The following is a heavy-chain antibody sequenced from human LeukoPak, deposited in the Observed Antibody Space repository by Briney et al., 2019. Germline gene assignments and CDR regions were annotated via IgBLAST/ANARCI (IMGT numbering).Heavy chain of an antibody. CDR1: GYSISSGYY. Sequence: PSETLSLTCAVSGYSISSGYYWGWIRQPPGKGLEWIGSIYHSGSTYYNPSLKSRVTISVDTSKNQFSLKLSSVTAADTAVYYCARAGYGYGDYYYYYYMDVWGKGTTVTVSS. J-gene: IGHJ6*03. CDR3: ARAGYGYGDYYYYYYMDV. CDR2: IYHSGST. D-gene: IGHD4-17*01. V-gene: IGHV4-38-2*01.